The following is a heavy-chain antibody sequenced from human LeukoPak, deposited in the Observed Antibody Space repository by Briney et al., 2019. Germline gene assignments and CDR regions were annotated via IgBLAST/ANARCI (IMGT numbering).Heavy chain of an antibody. CDR3: VRDRGDSSGWIFFDY. CDR2: ISGYNGDT. J-gene: IGHJ4*02. CDR1: GYTFTNFG. D-gene: IGHD6-19*01. Sequence: GASVTVSCKASGYTFTNFGFSWVRQAPGQGLEWMGWISGYNGDTDYAQKFQGRVTMTTDTSTSTAYMELRSLRSDDTAVYYCVRDRGDSSGWIFFDYWGQGTLVTVSS. V-gene: IGHV1-18*04.